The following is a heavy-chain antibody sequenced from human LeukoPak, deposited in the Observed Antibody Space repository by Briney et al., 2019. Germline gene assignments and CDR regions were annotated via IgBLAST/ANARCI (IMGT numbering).Heavy chain of an antibody. CDR2: INPNSGGT. Sequence: ASVKVSCKXSGYTFTGYYMHWVRQAPGQGLEWMGWINPNSGGTNYAQKFQGRVTMTRDTSISTAYMELSRLRSDDTAVYYCARDHDDILTGYYMADYWGQGTLVTVSS. D-gene: IGHD3-9*01. CDR3: ARDHDDILTGYYMADY. J-gene: IGHJ4*02. CDR1: GYTFTGYY. V-gene: IGHV1-2*02.